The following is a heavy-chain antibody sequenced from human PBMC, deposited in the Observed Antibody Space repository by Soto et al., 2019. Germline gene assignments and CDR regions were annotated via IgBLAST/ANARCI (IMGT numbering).Heavy chain of an antibody. J-gene: IGHJ4*02. CDR1: GFTLRTNG. D-gene: IGHD4-17*01. Sequence: EVQLLESGGGLVQPGGSLRLSCAATGFTLRTNGMSWVRQAPGKGLEWVSSFSGSGDDTWYASSLKGRFTISRDNSTNTLYLQMHSLRAEDTALYYCAGHGGYSYLGQGTLVTVSS. CDR3: AGHGGYSY. CDR2: FSGSGDDT. V-gene: IGHV3-23*01.